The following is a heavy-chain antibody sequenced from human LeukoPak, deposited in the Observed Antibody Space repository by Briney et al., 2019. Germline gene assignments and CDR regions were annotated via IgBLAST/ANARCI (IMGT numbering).Heavy chain of an antibody. CDR2: IRNKAKRYTT. CDR1: GFTFSDHY. Sequence: PGGSLRLSCAASGFTFSDHYMDWVRQAPGKGLEWVGGIRNKAKRYTTHYAACVKGRFTISRDDSKNSVYLQMNSLKIEDTAVYYCASFTASPTGTHHWGQGNLVTVSS. CDR3: ASFTASPTGTHH. D-gene: IGHD1-7*01. V-gene: IGHV3-72*01. J-gene: IGHJ5*02.